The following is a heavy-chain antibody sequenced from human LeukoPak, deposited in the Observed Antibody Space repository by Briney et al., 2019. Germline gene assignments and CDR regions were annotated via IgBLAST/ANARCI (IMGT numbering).Heavy chain of an antibody. J-gene: IGHJ4*02. CDR3: ARDGAGGRSFDY. D-gene: IGHD2-15*01. CDR1: GYTFTGYY. CDR2: INPNSGGT. Sequence: ASVKVSCKASGYTFTGYYMHWVRQAPGQGLEWMGWINPNSGGTNYAQKFQGRVTMTRDTSISTAYMELSRLRSEDTAVYYCARDGAGGRSFDYWGQGTLVTVSS. V-gene: IGHV1-2*02.